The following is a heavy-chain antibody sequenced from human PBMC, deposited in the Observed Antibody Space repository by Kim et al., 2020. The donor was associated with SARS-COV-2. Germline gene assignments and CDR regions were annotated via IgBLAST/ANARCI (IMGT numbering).Heavy chain of an antibody. D-gene: IGHD6-13*01. J-gene: IGHJ4*02. V-gene: IGHV3-48*02. CDR3: ATSGYSSSWFFDY. Sequence: YADTVKGRFTISRDNAKNSLYLQMNSLRDVDTAVYYCATSGYSSSWFFDYWGQGTLVTVSS.